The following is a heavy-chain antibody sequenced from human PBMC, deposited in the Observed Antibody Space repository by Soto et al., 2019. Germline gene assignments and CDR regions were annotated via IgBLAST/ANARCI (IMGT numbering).Heavy chain of an antibody. Sequence: QVQLRESGPGLVKPSGTLSLTCAVSGGSISSSNWWSWVRQPPGKGLEWIGEIYHSGSTNYNPSRKRRVTISVDKSKNRCSLKRSSVTAADTAVYYCASVRGGYYYAMDVWGQGTTVTVSS. J-gene: IGHJ6*02. D-gene: IGHD3-10*02. CDR3: ASVRGGYYYAMDV. V-gene: IGHV4-4*02. CDR2: IYHSGST. CDR1: GGSISSSNW.